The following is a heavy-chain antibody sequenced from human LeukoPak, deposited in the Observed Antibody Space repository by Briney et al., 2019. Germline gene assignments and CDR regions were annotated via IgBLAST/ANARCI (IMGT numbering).Heavy chain of an antibody. V-gene: IGHV1-69*01. J-gene: IGHJ4*02. CDR2: ITPLFGTA. CDR1: GGTFSKYT. D-gene: IGHD6-13*01. Sequence: GSSVKVSCKASGGTFSKYTISWVRQRPGQGLEWMGGITPLFGTANCAQKFQGRVTITADESTSTAYMELSSLRSEDTAVYYCANIAAAGNRLFDYWGQGTLVTVSS. CDR3: ANIAAAGNRLFDY.